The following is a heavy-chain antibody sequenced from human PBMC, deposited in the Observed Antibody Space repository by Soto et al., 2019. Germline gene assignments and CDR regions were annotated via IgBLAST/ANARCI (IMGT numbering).Heavy chain of an antibody. CDR3: ARETDYDYVWGSYRPLGY. J-gene: IGHJ4*02. V-gene: IGHV1-46*01. Sequence: GASVKVSCKASGYTFTSYYMHWVRQAPGQGLEWMGIINPSGGSTSYAQKFQGRVTMTRDTSTGTVYMELSSLRSEDTAVYYCARETDYDYVWGSYRPLGYWGQGTLVTVSS. CDR2: INPSGGST. D-gene: IGHD3-16*02. CDR1: GYTFTSYY.